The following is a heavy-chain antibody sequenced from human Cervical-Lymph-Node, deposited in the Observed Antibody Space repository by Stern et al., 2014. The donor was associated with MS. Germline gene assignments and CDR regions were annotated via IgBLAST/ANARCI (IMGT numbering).Heavy chain of an antibody. CDR2: ISAYNGNT. Sequence: QVQLLQPGGEVKKPGASVKVSCKASGYNTTSYGFTWVRQAPGQGLEWMGWISAYNGNTNYAQKFQGRVTMTTDTSTSTAYMEVRSLRSDDTAVYYCATFISAAGTFNHWGQGTLVTVSS. CDR3: ATFISAAGTFNH. J-gene: IGHJ4*02. CDR1: GYNTTSYG. D-gene: IGHD6-13*01. V-gene: IGHV1-18*01.